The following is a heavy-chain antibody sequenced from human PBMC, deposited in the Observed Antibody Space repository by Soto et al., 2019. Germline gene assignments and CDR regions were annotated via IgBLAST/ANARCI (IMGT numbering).Heavy chain of an antibody. Sequence: RQAPGQGLEWMGGIIPIFGTANYAQKFQGRVTITADESTSTAYMELSSLRSEDTAVYYCARGHCSSTSCYRYYYYGMDVWGQGTTVTVSS. J-gene: IGHJ6*02. V-gene: IGHV1-69*01. CDR2: IIPIFGTA. CDR3: ARGHCSSTSCYRYYYYGMDV. D-gene: IGHD2-2*02.